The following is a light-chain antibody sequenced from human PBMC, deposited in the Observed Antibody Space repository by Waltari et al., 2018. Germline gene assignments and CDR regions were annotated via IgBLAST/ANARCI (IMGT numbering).Light chain of an antibody. V-gene: IGLV2-23*02. CDR3: CSYAGSVV. Sequence: QSALTHPASVSGSPGQSITIPCTGSSGDFGSYTVVSWYQHHPGKAPKLVIYEVINRPSGVSNRFSGSKSGNTASLTISGLQAEDEADYYCCSYAGSVVFGGGTKLTVL. CDR2: EVI. CDR1: SGDFGSYTV. J-gene: IGLJ2*01.